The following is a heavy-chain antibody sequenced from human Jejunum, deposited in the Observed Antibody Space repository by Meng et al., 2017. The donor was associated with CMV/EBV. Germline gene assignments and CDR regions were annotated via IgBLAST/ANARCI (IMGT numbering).Heavy chain of an antibody. CDR3: ARERQTSGEDY. V-gene: IGHV1-3*04. Sequence: QVQCVQSAAEVKGPGASVKVSCKASGYIFKNYAMQWVRQAPGQRLDWIGWINTDNGDTQYSQTFQGRVTITRDTSASTTYMELSSLRSEDTAVYFCARERQTSGEDYWGQGTLVTVSS. CDR2: INTDNGDT. CDR1: GYIFKNYA. J-gene: IGHJ4*02. D-gene: IGHD2-15*01.